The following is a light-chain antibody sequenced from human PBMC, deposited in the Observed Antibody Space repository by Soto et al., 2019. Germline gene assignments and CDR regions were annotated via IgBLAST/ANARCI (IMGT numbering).Light chain of an antibody. V-gene: IGKV1-39*01. CDR2: AAS. CDR1: QSISSY. Sequence: DIQMTQSPSSLSASVGDRVTITCRASQSISSYLNWYQQKPGEAPKLLIYAASSLQSGVPSRFSGSGSGTDFTLTISSLQPEDFTTYYCQQSYSTPGITFGPGTKVDIK. J-gene: IGKJ3*01. CDR3: QQSYSTPGIT.